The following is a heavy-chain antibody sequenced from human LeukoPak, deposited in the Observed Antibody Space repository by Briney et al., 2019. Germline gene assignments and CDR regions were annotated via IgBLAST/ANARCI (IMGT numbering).Heavy chain of an antibody. D-gene: IGHD6-19*01. Sequence: GGSLRLSCAASGFTFSSYAMHWVRQAPGKGLEWVAVISYDGSNKYYADSVKGRFTISRDNSKNTLYLQMNSLRAEDTAVYYCAVLSSGWLFDYWGQGTLVTVSS. CDR1: GFTFSSYA. V-gene: IGHV3-30-3*01. CDR2: ISYDGSNK. J-gene: IGHJ4*02. CDR3: AVLSSGWLFDY.